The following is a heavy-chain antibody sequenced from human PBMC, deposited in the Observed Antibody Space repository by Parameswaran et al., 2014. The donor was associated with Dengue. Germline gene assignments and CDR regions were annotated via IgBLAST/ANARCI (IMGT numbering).Heavy chain of an antibody. V-gene: IGHV5-51*01. CDR1: GYSFSNYW. D-gene: IGHD6-13*01. CDR2: IYPGDSDT. J-gene: IGHJ5*02. CDR3: ARRGITGDWFDP. Sequence: AGGSLRLSCKGSGYSFSNYWIAWVRQMPGKGLEWMGIIYPGDSDTRYRPTFQGQVTISADKSITTAYLQWSSLEASDTAMYFCARRGITGDWFDPGAREPWSPSPQ.